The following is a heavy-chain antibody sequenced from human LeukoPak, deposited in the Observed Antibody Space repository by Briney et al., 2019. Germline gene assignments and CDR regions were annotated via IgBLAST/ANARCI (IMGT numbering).Heavy chain of an antibody. Sequence: SQTLSLTCTVSGGSISSGSYYWSWIRQPAGKGLEWIGRIYTSGSTNYNPSLKSRVTMSVDTSKNQFSLKLSSVTAADTAVYYCARGLPRDGDVWGIESWFDPWGQGTLVTVSS. D-gene: IGHD3-16*01. CDR1: GGSISSGSYY. CDR2: IYTSGST. V-gene: IGHV4-61*02. CDR3: ARGLPRDGDVWGIESWFDP. J-gene: IGHJ5*02.